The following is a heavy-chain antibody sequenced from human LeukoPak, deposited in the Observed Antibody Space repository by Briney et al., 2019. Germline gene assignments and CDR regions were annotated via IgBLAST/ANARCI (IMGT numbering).Heavy chain of an antibody. Sequence: SQTLSLTCTVSGGSIGSGDYYWRWSRQPRGRGGEWIEYIYYSGSTYYNPSLKSRVTISVDTSKNQFSLKLSSVTAADTAVYYCASLYGSGSYTYNWFDPWGQGTLVTVSS. V-gene: IGHV4-30-4*01. J-gene: IGHJ5*02. D-gene: IGHD3-10*01. CDR2: IYYSGST. CDR1: GGSIGSGDYY. CDR3: ASLYGSGSYTYNWFDP.